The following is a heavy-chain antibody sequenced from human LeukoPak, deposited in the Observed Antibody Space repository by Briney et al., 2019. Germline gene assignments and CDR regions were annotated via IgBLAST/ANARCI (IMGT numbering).Heavy chain of an antibody. V-gene: IGHV3-48*03. J-gene: IGHJ4*02. CDR3: ASSSWYALDY. CDR2: ISGSGSTM. D-gene: IGHD6-13*01. CDR1: GFTFSSYE. Sequence: GGSLRLSCAASGFTFSSYEMNCVRQAPGKGLEWISYISGSGSTMYYADSVKGRFTISRDNAKNSLYLQMNSLRAEDTAIYYCASSSWYALDYWGQGTLVTVSS.